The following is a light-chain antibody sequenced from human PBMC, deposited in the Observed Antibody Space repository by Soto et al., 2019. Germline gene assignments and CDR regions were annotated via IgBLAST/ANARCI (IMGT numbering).Light chain of an antibody. CDR2: EVT. J-gene: IGLJ1*01. V-gene: IGLV2-14*01. CDR1: RRDVGGYNY. CDR3: SSYTISNTLPFV. Sequence: QSALTQPASVSGSPGQSITISCTGSRRDVGGYNYVSWYQQYPGKSPKLLIYEVTHRPSGVSNRFSGSKSGNTASLTISGLQAEDAADYYCSSYTISNTLPFVFGTGTKVTVL.